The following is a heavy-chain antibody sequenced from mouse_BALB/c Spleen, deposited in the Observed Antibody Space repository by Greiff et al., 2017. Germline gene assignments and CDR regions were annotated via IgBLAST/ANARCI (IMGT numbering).Heavy chain of an antibody. D-gene: IGHD1-1*01. CDR3: ARDLRYYGDYAMDY. Sequence: EVKLMESGGGLVKPGGSLKLSCAASGFTFSSYAMSWVRQTPEKRLEWVASISSGGSTYYPDSVKGRFTISRDNARNILYLQMSSLRSEDTAMYYCARDLRYYGDYAMDYWGQGTSVTVSS. V-gene: IGHV5-6-5*01. CDR2: ISSGGST. J-gene: IGHJ4*01. CDR1: GFTFSSYA.